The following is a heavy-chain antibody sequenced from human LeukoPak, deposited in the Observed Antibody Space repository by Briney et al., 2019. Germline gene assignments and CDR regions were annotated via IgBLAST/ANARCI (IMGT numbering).Heavy chain of an antibody. D-gene: IGHD6-13*01. J-gene: IGHJ3*02. Sequence: GGSLRLSCAASGFTFSRYWMHWVRQAPGKGLMWVSRISPDGSTTLYADSVKGRFTISRDNAKNSLYLQMNSLRAEDTAVYYCARPDEQQLVRDAFDIWGQGTMVTVSS. CDR1: GFTFSRYW. CDR3: ARPDEQQLVRDAFDI. V-gene: IGHV3-74*03. CDR2: ISPDGSTT.